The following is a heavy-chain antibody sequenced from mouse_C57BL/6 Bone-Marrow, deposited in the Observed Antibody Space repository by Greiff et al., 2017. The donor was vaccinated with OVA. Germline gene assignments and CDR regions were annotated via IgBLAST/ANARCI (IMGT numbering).Heavy chain of an antibody. V-gene: IGHV1-52*01. CDR2: IDPSDSGT. CDR1: GYTFTSYW. Sequence: QVQLQQPGAELVRPGSSVKLSCKASGYTFTSYWMHWVKQRPIQGLEWIGNIDPSDSGTHYNQKFKDKATLTVDKSSSTAYMQLSSLTSEDSAVYYCARSGFYYYGSSYFDYWGQGTTLTVSS. D-gene: IGHD1-1*01. J-gene: IGHJ2*01. CDR3: ARSGFYYYGSSYFDY.